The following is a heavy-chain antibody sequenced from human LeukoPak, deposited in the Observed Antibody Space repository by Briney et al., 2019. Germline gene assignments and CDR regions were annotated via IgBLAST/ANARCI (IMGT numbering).Heavy chain of an antibody. D-gene: IGHD2-2*01. Sequence: ASVKVSCKASGYTFTGYYMHWVRQAPGQGLEWMGRINPNSGGTNYAQKSQGRVTMTRDTSISAAYMELSRLRSDDTAVYYCARDPTAYCSSTSCYPKYYMDVWGKGTTVTVSS. CDR2: INPNSGGT. J-gene: IGHJ6*03. CDR3: ARDPTAYCSSTSCYPKYYMDV. CDR1: GYTFTGYY. V-gene: IGHV1-2*06.